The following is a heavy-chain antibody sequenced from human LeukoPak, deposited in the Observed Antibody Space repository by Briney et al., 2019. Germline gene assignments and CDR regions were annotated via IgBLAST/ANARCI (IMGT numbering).Heavy chain of an antibody. D-gene: IGHD3-22*01. CDR3: ARRPFYYYDSSGYYDY. CDR2: IYYSGST. Sequence: SETLSLTCTVSGGSISSSSYYWGWIRQPPGKGLEWIGSIYYSGSTYYNPSLKSRVTISVDTSKNQFSLKLSSVTAADTAVYYCARRPFYYYDSSGYYDYWGQGTLVTVSS. J-gene: IGHJ4*02. V-gene: IGHV4-39*01. CDR1: GGSISSSSYY.